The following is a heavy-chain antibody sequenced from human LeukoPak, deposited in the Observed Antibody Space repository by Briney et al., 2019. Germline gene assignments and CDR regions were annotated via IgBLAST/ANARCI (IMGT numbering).Heavy chain of an antibody. V-gene: IGHV1-69*13. CDR3: ASGLFQHDAFDI. J-gene: IGHJ3*02. Sequence: GASVKVSCKASGGTFSSYAISWVRQAPGQGLEWMGGIIPIFGTANYAQKFQGRVTITADESTSTAYMELSSLRSEDTAVYYCASGLFQHDAFDIWGQGAMVTVSS. D-gene: IGHD3/OR15-3a*01. CDR1: GGTFSSYA. CDR2: IIPIFGTA.